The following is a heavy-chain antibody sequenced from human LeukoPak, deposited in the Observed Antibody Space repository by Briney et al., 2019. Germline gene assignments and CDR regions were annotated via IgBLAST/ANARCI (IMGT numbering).Heavy chain of an antibody. CDR3: ARQSFAPSQVGPETPIES. CDR1: GGSISSSSYY. V-gene: IGHV4-39*01. J-gene: IGHJ4*02. CDR2: IYYSGIT. D-gene: IGHD1-26*01. Sequence: PSETLSLTCTVSGGSISSSSYYWGWIRQPPGKGLEWIGSIYYSGITYYNPSLRSRVTIAIDTSKSQFSLKLTSVTAADTAVYYCARQSFAPSQVGPETPIESWGQGTLVTVSS.